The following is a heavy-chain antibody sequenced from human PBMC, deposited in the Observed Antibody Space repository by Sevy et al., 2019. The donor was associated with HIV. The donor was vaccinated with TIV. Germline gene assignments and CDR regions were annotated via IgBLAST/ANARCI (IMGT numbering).Heavy chain of an antibody. CDR3: ARALADWGSFHYSS. Sequence: GGSLRLSCAASGFTFATYWMTWVRQAPGKGLEWVAYIKQEGTDKYYVDSVKGRFTISRDNAKNSLYLHMSGLRAEDTAVYYCARALADWGSFHYSSWGRGTLVTVSS. D-gene: IGHD3-16*02. J-gene: IGHJ4*02. CDR2: IKQEGTDK. V-gene: IGHV3-7*01. CDR1: GFTFATYW.